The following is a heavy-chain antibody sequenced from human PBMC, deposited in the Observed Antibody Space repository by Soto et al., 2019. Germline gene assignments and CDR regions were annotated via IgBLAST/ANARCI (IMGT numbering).Heavy chain of an antibody. CDR3: ARDRVGYSSGWLGAYYYYGMDV. V-gene: IGHV3-7*01. CDR1: GFTFSSYW. Sequence: PGGSLRLSCAASGFTFSSYWMSWVRRAPGKGLEWVANIKQDGSEKYYVDSVKGRFTISRDNAKNSLYLQMNSLRAEDTAVYYCARDRVGYSSGWLGAYYYYGMDVWGQGTTVTVSS. D-gene: IGHD6-19*01. CDR2: IKQDGSEK. J-gene: IGHJ6*02.